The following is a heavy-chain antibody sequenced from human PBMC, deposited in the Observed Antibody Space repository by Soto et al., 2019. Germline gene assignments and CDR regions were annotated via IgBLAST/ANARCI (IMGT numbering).Heavy chain of an antibody. J-gene: IGHJ4*02. Sequence: GGSLRLSCVASGFAFSSFGMHWVHQAPGKGLEWVAIIWYDGSDKYYGDSVKGRFTISRDNSKNTLFLQMNSLRAEDTAVYHCAFGNLSYYFDYWGQGTPVTVSS. CDR3: AFGNLSYYFDY. CDR1: GFAFSSFG. CDR2: IWYDGSDK. V-gene: IGHV3-33*01. D-gene: IGHD3-16*01.